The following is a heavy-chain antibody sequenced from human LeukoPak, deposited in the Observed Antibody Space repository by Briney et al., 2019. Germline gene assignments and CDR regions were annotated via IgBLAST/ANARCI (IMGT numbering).Heavy chain of an antibody. D-gene: IGHD1-1*01. V-gene: IGHV3-7*01. CDR2: IKKDGSEK. Sequence: GGSLRLSCAASGLTFSIYWMSWVRQAPGKGLEWVANIKKDGSEKYYVDSVEGRFTISRDNAKNSLYLQMNSLRADDTAVYHCARQETSTYNGAFDIWGQGTMVTVSS. J-gene: IGHJ3*02. CDR3: ARQETSTYNGAFDI. CDR1: GLTFSIYW.